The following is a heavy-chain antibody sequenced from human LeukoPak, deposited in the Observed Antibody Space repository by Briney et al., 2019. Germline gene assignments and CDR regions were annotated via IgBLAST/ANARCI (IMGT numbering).Heavy chain of an antibody. CDR2: IKQDGSEK. Sequence: GGSLRLSCAASGFTFSSYAMSWVRQAPGKGLEWVANIKQDGSEKYYVDSVKGRFTISRDNAKNSLYLQMNSLRAEDTAVYYCARGSNGVYWGQGTLVTVSS. CDR1: GFTFSSYA. J-gene: IGHJ4*02. V-gene: IGHV3-7*04. D-gene: IGHD2-8*01. CDR3: ARGSNGVY.